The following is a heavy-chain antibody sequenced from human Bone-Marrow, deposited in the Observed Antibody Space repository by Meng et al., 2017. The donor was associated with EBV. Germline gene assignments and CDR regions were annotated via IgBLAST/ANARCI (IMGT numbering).Heavy chain of an antibody. CDR2: INVGNGDT. Sequence: QVHLVEAGGEGKKPGASVKVSCEASGYTFTSYAMHWVRQAPGQRLEWMGWINVGNGDTKYSQKFHGRVTITRDTSATTAYMELSSLTSEDTAVYYCARLDSSGLDYWGQGTLVTVSS. CDR3: ARLDSSGLDY. D-gene: IGHD3-22*01. J-gene: IGHJ4*02. CDR1: GYTFTSYA. V-gene: IGHV1-3*01.